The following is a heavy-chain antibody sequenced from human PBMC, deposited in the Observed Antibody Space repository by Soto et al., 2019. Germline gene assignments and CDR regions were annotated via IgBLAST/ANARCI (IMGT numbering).Heavy chain of an antibody. CDR1: GGSISSGGYS. Sequence: PSETLSLTCAVSGGSISSGGYSWSWIRQPPGKGLEWIGYIYHSGSTYYNPSLKSRVTISVDRSKNQFSLKLSSVTAADTAVYYCASLTIFGVVHVDYWGQGTLVTVSS. CDR2: IYHSGST. J-gene: IGHJ4*02. CDR3: ASLTIFGVVHVDY. V-gene: IGHV4-30-2*01. D-gene: IGHD3-3*01.